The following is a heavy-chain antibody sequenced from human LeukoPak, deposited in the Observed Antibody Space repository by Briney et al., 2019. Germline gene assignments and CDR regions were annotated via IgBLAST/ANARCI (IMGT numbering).Heavy chain of an antibody. D-gene: IGHD5-12*01. Sequence: SETLSLTCTVSGGSVNTNSYNWGWIRQPPGKGLEWIWTIFYGWSTYYNPSLKSRVTISVDTSKNQFSLTLSSVTDADTAVYYCVAMIRGGLTPSDYWGQGTLVTVSS. CDR1: GGSVNTNSYN. J-gene: IGHJ4*02. CDR2: IFYGWST. CDR3: VAMIRGGLTPSDY. V-gene: IGHV4-39*01.